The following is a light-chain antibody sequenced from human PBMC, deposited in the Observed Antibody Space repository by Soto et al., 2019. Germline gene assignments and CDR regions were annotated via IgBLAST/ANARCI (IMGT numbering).Light chain of an antibody. CDR1: SSDVGGYNY. CDR3: SSYTSSSAGV. Sequence: QSALTQPASVSGSPGQWITISCTGTSSDVGGYNYVSWYQQHPGKVPKLMIYEVSNRPSGVSNRFSGSKSGNTASLTISGLQAEDEADYYCSSYTSSSAGVFGGGTKVTVL. V-gene: IGLV2-14*01. J-gene: IGLJ3*02. CDR2: EVS.